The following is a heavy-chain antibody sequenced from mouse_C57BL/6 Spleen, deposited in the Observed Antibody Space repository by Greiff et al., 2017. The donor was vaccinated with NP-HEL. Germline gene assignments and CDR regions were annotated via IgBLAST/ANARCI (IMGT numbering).Heavy chain of an antibody. D-gene: IGHD1-1*01. V-gene: IGHV1-52*01. Sequence: QVQLQQPGAELVRPGSSVKLSCKASGYTFTSYWMHWVKQRPIQGLEWIGNIDPSDSETHYNQKFKDKATLTVDKSSSTAYMQLSRLTSEDSAVYYCASYYGSSYDWYFDVWGTGTTVTVSS. CDR3: ASYYGSSYDWYFDV. J-gene: IGHJ1*03. CDR2: IDPSDSET. CDR1: GYTFTSYW.